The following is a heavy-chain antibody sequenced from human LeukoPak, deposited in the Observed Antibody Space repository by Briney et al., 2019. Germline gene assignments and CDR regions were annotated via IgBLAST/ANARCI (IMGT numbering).Heavy chain of an antibody. CDR1: GGSISSYY. CDR2: IYYSGRT. D-gene: IGHD2-2*01. Sequence: SETLSLTCSVSGGSISSYYWSWIRQPPGRGLEWIGYIYYSGRTSYNPSLKSRVTISVDTSKNQFSLRLTSVTAADTAVYYCVRLAQCVGSSCFAVHFWGQGTLVHVS. CDR3: VRLAQCVGSSCFAVHF. V-gene: IGHV4-59*08. J-gene: IGHJ4*02.